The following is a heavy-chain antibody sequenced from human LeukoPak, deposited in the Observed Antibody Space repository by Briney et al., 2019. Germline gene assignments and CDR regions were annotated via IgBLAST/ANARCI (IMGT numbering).Heavy chain of an antibody. J-gene: IGHJ4*02. CDR3: ARHAVYAGSGWSFDY. CDR1: GGSISPYY. CDR2: IYYSGSGGT. V-gene: IGHV4-59*08. Sequence: PAETLSLTCTVSGGSISPYYWSWIRQPPGKRLEWIGYIYYSGSGGTNHNPSLKSRVTISVDTSKNQFSLKLSSVTAADTAVYYCARHAVYAGSGWSFDYWGQGTLVTVSS. D-gene: IGHD6-19*01.